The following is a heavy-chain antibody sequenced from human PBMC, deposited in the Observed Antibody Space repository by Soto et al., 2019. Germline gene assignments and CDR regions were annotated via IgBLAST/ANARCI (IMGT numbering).Heavy chain of an antibody. D-gene: IGHD6-6*01. V-gene: IGHV5-10-1*04. Sequence: GESLKISCKGSGYSFTSYWISWVRQMPGKGLEWMGRIDPSDSYTNYSPSFQGQVTISVDKSISTAYLQWNSLKASDTAMYYCARRAYCSSSALYNWFDSWGQGTLVTVSS. CDR1: GYSFTSYW. CDR3: ARRAYCSSSALYNWFDS. CDR2: IDPSDSYT. J-gene: IGHJ5*01.